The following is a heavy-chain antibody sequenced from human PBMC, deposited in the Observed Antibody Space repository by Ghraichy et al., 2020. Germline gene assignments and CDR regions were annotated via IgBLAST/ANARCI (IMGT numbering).Heavy chain of an antibody. V-gene: IGHV3-48*02. Sequence: LSLTCAASGSTFSSLAMNWVRQAPGKGLEWISYISTSSRTIYYADSVKGRFTISRDNAKKSLDLQMNSLRDEDTAVYYCATDPPPYYNSYAMDVWGQGTPVTVSS. CDR1: GSTFSSLA. CDR3: ATDPPPYYNSYAMDV. J-gene: IGHJ6*02. CDR2: ISTSSRTI.